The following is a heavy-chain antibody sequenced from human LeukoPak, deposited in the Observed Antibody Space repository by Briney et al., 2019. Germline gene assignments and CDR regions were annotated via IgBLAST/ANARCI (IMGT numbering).Heavy chain of an antibody. J-gene: IGHJ2*01. CDR2: TYYRSKWYN. D-gene: IGHD1-26*01. V-gene: IGHV6-1*01. CDR1: GDSVSSNSAA. CDR3: ARGKWELLSHYWCFDL. Sequence: SQTLSLTCAISGDSVSSNSAAWNWIRQSPSRGLEWLRRTYYRSKWYNDYAVSVKSRITINPDTSKNQFSLQLNSVTPEDTAVYCARGKWELLSHYWCFDLWGRGTLVTVSS.